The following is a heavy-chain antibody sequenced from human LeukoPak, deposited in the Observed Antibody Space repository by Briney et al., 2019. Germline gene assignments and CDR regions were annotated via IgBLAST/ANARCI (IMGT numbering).Heavy chain of an antibody. CDR3: ARDHSYGYAYSFDF. CDR2: ISYDGSRK. D-gene: IGHD5-18*01. CDR1: GFTFSNFA. J-gene: IGHJ4*02. V-gene: IGHV3-30*02. Sequence: PGGSLRLSCATPGFTFSNFAMHWVRLAPGKGLHWVSFISYDGSRKYYADSVKGRFTISRDSSNNTVYLDMNSLGPEDTAVYFCARDHSYGYAYSFDFWGRGNLVTVSS.